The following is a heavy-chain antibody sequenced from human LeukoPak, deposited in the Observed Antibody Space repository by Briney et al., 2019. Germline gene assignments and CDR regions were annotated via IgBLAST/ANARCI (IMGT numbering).Heavy chain of an antibody. CDR3: ARDLLKTNIVVVIAAFDY. Sequence: SETLSLTCTVSGGSIDKYYWSWIRQSPGKGLEWLGYVHDSAGTIYNPSLKSRVTISVGTSKTQFSLKVTSVTTADTAVYYCARDLLKTNIVVVIAAFDYWGQGTLVTVSS. J-gene: IGHJ4*02. D-gene: IGHD2-15*01. CDR2: VHDSAGT. CDR1: GGSIDKYY. V-gene: IGHV4-59*01.